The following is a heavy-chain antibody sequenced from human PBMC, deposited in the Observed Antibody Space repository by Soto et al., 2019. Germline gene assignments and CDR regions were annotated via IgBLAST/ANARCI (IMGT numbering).Heavy chain of an antibody. CDR1: GFTVSSNY. D-gene: IGHD6-13*01. CDR3: ARTSYSSSWYVY. Sequence: SGGSLRLSCAASGFTVSSNYMSWVRQAPGKGLEWVSVIYSGGSTYYADSVKGRFTISRDNSKNTLYLQMNSLRAEDTAVYYCARTSYSSSWYVYWGQGTLVSVSS. V-gene: IGHV3-53*01. J-gene: IGHJ4*02. CDR2: IYSGGST.